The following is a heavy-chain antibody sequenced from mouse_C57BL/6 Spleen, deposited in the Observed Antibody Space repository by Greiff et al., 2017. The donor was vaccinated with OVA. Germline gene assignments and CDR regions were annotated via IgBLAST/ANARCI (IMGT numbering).Heavy chain of an antibody. J-gene: IGHJ2*01. Sequence: QVQLQQSGAELVRPGTSVKMSCKASGYTFTNYWIGWAKQRPGHGLEWIGDIYPGGGYTNYNEKFKGKTTLTADKSSSTAYMQFSSLTSEDSAIYYCARQDRGRRYFDYWGQGTTLTVSS. CDR1: GYTFTNYW. CDR2: IYPGGGYT. V-gene: IGHV1-63*01. CDR3: ARQDRGRRYFDY. D-gene: IGHD3-1*01.